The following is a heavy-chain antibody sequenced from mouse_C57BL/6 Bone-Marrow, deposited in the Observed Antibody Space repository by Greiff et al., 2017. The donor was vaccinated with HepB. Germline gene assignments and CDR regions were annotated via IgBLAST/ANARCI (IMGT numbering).Heavy chain of an antibody. Sequence: QVQLQQSGAELARPGASVKMSCKASGYTFTSYTMHWVKQRPGQGLEWIGYINPSSGYTKYNQKFKDKATLTADKSSSTAYMQLSSLTSEGSAVYYCARFDYLYYFDYWGQGTTLTVSS. J-gene: IGHJ2*01. V-gene: IGHV1-4*01. CDR1: GYTFTSYT. CDR3: ARFDYLYYFDY. D-gene: IGHD2-4*01. CDR2: INPSSGYT.